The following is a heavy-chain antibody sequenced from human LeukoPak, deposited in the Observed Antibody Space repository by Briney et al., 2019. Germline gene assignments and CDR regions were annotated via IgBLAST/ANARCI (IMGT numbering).Heavy chain of an antibody. V-gene: IGHV3-21*04. CDR1: GFTFSSYS. CDR3: ARDEGFRYYYGSGSLT. J-gene: IGHJ4*02. CDR2: ISSSSSYI. Sequence: GGSLRLSCAASGFTFSSYSMNWVRQAPGKGLEWVPSISSSSSYIYYADSVKGRFTISRDNAKNSLYLQMNSLRAEDTAVYYCARDEGFRYYYGSGSLTWGQGTLVTVSS. D-gene: IGHD3-10*01.